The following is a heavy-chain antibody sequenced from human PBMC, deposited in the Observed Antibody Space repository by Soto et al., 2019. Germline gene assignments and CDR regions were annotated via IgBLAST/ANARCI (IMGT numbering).Heavy chain of an antibody. V-gene: IGHV1-69*13. J-gene: IGHJ6*02. CDR1: GGTFSSYA. D-gene: IGHD2-15*01. CDR2: IIPIFGTA. CDR3: ARGKLRSSKASGMDV. Sequence: EASVKGSCKASGGTFSSYAISWVRQAPGQGLEWMGGIIPIFGTANYAQKFQGRVTITADESTSTAYMELSSLRSEDTAVYYCARGKLRSSKASGMDVGGRRTTGTVA.